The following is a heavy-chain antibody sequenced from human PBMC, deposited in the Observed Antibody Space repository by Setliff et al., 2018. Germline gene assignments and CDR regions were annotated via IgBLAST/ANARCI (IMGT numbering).Heavy chain of an antibody. CDR2: IYPGNADT. Sequence: GESLKISCKGSGYSFNTYWIGWVRQMPGKGLEWMGTIYPGNADTRYSPSFQGQVTISTDTSINTAFLQWNNLKASDTAVYYCARRGERFFNWFDPWGQGTLVTVSS. CDR3: ARRGERFFNWFDP. V-gene: IGHV5-51*01. CDR1: GYSFNTYW. D-gene: IGHD2-21*01. J-gene: IGHJ5*02.